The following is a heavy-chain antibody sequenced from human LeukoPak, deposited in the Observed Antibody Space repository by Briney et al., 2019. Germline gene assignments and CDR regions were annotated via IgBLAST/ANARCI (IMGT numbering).Heavy chain of an antibody. V-gene: IGHV4-39*01. J-gene: IGHJ6*02. CDR3: ASNGYYYDSSGYQPDYYYYYGMDV. CDR1: GGSISNSSYY. CDR2: IYYSGST. Sequence: SETLSLTCTVTGGSISNSSYYWGWIRQPPGKGLEWIGSIYYSGSTYYNPSLKSRVTISVDTSKNQFSLKLSSVTAADTAVYYCASNGYYYDSSGYQPDYYYYYGMDVWGQGTTVTVSS. D-gene: IGHD3-22*01.